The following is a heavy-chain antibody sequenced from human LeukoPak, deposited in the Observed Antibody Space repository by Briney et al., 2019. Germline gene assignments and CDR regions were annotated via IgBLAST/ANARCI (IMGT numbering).Heavy chain of an antibody. CDR1: GGSISSSSYY. Sequence: SQTLSLTRTVPGGSISSSSYYWGWVRQPPGKWLEWIGSIYYSGSTYYNPSLESRVTISVDTSKNQFSLKLSSVTAADTAVYYCARIVGASDYWGQGTLVTVSS. J-gene: IGHJ4*02. CDR3: ARIVGASDY. CDR2: IYYSGST. V-gene: IGHV4-39*01. D-gene: IGHD1-26*01.